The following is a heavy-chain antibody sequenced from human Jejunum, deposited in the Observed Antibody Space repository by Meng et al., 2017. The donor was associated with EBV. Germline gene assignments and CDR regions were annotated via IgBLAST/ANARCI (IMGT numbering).Heavy chain of an antibody. CDR3: ARDKGRTKFDY. J-gene: IGHJ4*02. V-gene: IGHV7-4-1*02. CDR2: INPNTGNP. Sequence: QVQLVQSGSELKKPXASVEISCKASGYTFTPYSINWVRQAPGQGLEWMGWINPNTGNPTYAQGFTGRFVFSLDTSVSTAYLQITSLKTEDTAVYYCARDKGRTKFDYWGQGTLVTVSS. D-gene: IGHD1-14*01. CDR1: GYTFTPYS.